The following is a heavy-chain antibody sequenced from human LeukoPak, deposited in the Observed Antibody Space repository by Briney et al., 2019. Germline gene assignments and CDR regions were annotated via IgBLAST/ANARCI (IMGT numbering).Heavy chain of an antibody. CDR1: GFTFSSYA. CDR3: AKAPDYYDSSIFDY. D-gene: IGHD3-22*01. Sequence: GGSLRLSCAASGFTFSSYAMSWVRQAPGKGLEWVSAISGSGGSTYYADSVKGRFTISRDNSKNTLYLQMNSLRAEDTAVHYCAKAPDYYDSSIFDYWGQGTLVTVSS. CDR2: ISGSGGST. J-gene: IGHJ4*02. V-gene: IGHV3-23*01.